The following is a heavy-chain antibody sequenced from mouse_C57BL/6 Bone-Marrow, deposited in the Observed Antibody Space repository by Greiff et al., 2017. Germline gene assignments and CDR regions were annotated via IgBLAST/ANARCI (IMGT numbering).Heavy chain of an antibody. D-gene: IGHD1-1*01. CDR2: IDPETGDS. CDR3: ATRGYGSSYGAMDY. V-gene: IGHV14-4*01. J-gene: IGHJ4*01. CDR1: GFNIKDDY. Sequence: DVQLMESGAELVRPGASVNLSCTASGFNIKDDYMHWVNQRPEQGLEWIGCIDPETGDSAYASKFQGRATITADTSSTTAYLQLSSLTAEDTAVYYCATRGYGSSYGAMDYWGQGTSVTVSS.